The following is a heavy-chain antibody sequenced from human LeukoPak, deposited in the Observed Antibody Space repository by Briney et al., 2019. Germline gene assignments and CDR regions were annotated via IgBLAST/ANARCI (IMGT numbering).Heavy chain of an antibody. CDR1: GGSISSSSYF. J-gene: IGHJ4*02. CDR2: MYYSGST. CDR3: ARRGGSGRAFDY. V-gene: IGHV4-39*01. Sequence: SETLSLTCTVSGGSISSSSYFWGWIRQPPGKGLEWIGTMYYSGSTYYNPSLKSRVTISVDTSKNQFSLKLSSVTAADTAVYYCARRGGSGRAFDYWGQGTLVTVSS. D-gene: IGHD1-26*01.